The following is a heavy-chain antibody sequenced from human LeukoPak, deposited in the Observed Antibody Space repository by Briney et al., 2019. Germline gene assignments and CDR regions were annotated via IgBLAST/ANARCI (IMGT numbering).Heavy chain of an antibody. CDR3: ARSRASYYDFWSGDTNGGYYFDY. J-gene: IGHJ4*02. CDR1: GGSFSGYY. CDR2: INHSGST. V-gene: IGHV4-34*01. Sequence: SETLSLTCAVYGGSFSGYYWSWIRQPPGKGLEWIGEINHSGSTNYNPSLTSRVTISVDTSKNQFSLKLSSVTAADTAVYYCARSRASYYDFWSGDTNGGYYFDYWGQGTLVTVSS. D-gene: IGHD3-3*01.